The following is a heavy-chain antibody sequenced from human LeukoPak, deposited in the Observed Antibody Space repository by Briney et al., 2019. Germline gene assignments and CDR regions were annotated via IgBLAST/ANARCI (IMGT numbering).Heavy chain of an antibody. Sequence: ASVKVSCKASGYTFTSYGISWVRQATGQGLEWMGWMNPNSGNTGYAQKFQGRVTITRNTSISTAYMELSSLRSEDTAVYYCARGDPYCSSTSCYQDAFDIWGQGTMVTVSS. J-gene: IGHJ3*02. V-gene: IGHV1-8*03. CDR3: ARGDPYCSSTSCYQDAFDI. CDR2: MNPNSGNT. D-gene: IGHD2-2*01. CDR1: GYTFTSYG.